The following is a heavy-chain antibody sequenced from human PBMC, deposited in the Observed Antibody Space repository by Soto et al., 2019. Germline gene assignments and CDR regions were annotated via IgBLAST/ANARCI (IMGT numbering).Heavy chain of an antibody. CDR2: ISGYTNKT. CDR1: GYTFNSFG. V-gene: IGHV1-18*01. J-gene: IGHJ5*02. Sequence: QVQMVQSAGELKKPGAAVKVSCRTSGYTFNSFGVSWLRQAPGQGLEWMAWISGYTNKTNYAEKFQGRPTLTTDTSTSTAYMELRSLRLDDTAVYYCARDGITGSTAWFDPWGQGTLVTVSS. D-gene: IGHD1-7*01. CDR3: ARDGITGSTAWFDP.